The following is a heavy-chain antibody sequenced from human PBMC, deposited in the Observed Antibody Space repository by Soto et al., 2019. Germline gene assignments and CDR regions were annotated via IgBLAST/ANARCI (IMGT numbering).Heavy chain of an antibody. D-gene: IGHD5-18*01. Sequence: SETLSLTCTVSGGSISSGGYYWSWIRQHPETGLEWIGYIYYSGSTYYNPSLKSRVTISVDTSKNQFSLKLSSVTAADTAVYYCARDPVDTAMVTDYYGMDVWGQGTTVTVSS. CDR3: ARDPVDTAMVTDYYGMDV. J-gene: IGHJ6*02. CDR2: IYYSGST. V-gene: IGHV4-31*03. CDR1: GGSISSGGYY.